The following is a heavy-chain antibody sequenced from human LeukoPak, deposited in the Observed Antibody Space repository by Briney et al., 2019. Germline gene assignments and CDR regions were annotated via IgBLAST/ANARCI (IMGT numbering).Heavy chain of an antibody. V-gene: IGHV3-15*01. CDR3: TTVGPTIGDY. D-gene: IGHD5-12*01. J-gene: IGHJ4*02. CDR2: IKSKADGGTT. CDR1: GFTFSSYS. Sequence: GGSLRLSCAASGFTFSSYSMNWVRQAPGKGLEWVDRIKSKADGGTTDYAAPVKGRFTISRDDSKNTLYLQMNSLKTEDTAVYYCTTVGPTIGDYWGQGTLVTVSS.